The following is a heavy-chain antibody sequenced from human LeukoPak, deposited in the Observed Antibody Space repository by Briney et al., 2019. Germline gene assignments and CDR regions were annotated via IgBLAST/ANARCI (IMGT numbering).Heavy chain of an antibody. CDR1: GYRFTTYG. D-gene: IGHD5-12*01. V-gene: IGHV1-18*01. J-gene: IGHJ5*02. CDR3: ARDWESDARTITDR. Sequence: ASVKVSCKASGYRFTTYGISWLRQAPGQGLVWMGWVSANSGETNYAQNFRDRVTLTTDTSTSTAYIELRSLTSDDTAVYYCARDWESDARTITDRWGQGTLVTVSS. CDR2: VSANSGET.